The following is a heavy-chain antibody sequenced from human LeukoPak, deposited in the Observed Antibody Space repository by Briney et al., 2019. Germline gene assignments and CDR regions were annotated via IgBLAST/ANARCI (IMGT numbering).Heavy chain of an antibody. V-gene: IGHV3-30-3*01. J-gene: IGHJ4*02. CDR2: ISYDGSNK. Sequence: GSSLRLSCAASGFTFSSYAMHWVRQAPGKGLEWGAVISYDGSNKYYADSVKGRFTISRDNSKNTLYLQMNSLRAEDTAVYYCARDPGGYCSSTSCYRAHFDYWGQGTLVTVSS. D-gene: IGHD2-2*01. CDR1: GFTFSSYA. CDR3: ARDPGGYCSSTSCYRAHFDY.